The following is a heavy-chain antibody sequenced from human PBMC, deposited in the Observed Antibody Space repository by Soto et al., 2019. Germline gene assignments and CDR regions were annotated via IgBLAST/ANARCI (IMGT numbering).Heavy chain of an antibody. CDR2: IIPVFGTT. Sequence: QEQLVQSGPEVKKPGSSVKVSCKDSGGLFSSFAISWVRQAPGQGLEWLGGIIPVFGTTNYAENFQGRVTITADESTNTAYMELSSLRSGDTAMYYCARGGGPYVWFNEFWGQVTLVTVSP. CDR3: ARGGGPYVWFNEF. D-gene: IGHD3-16*01. V-gene: IGHV1-69*01. J-gene: IGHJ4*02. CDR1: GGLFSSFA.